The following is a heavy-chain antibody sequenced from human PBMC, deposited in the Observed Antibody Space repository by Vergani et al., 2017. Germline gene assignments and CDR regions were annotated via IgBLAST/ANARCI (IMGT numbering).Heavy chain of an antibody. CDR1: GFTVSSNY. V-gene: IGHV3-53*01. J-gene: IGHJ3*02. D-gene: IGHD1-26*01. Sequence: EVQLVESGGGLIQPGGSLRLSCAASGFTVSSNYMSWVRQAPGKGLEWVSVIYSGGSTYYADSVKGRFTISRDNSKNTLYLQMNSLRAEDTAVYYCAKAKWELLPPAFDIWGQGTMVTVSS. CDR2: IYSGGST. CDR3: AKAKWELLPPAFDI.